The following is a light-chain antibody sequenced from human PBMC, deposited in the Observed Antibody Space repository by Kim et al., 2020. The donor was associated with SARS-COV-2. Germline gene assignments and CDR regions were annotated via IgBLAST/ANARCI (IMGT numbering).Light chain of an antibody. CDR3: MQALQTPLT. CDR1: QSLLHSNGYNY. J-gene: IGKJ4*01. Sequence: PASISCRSSQSLLHSNGYNYLDWYLQKPGQSPQLLIYLGSNRASGVPDRFSGSGSGTDCTLKISRVEAEDVGVYYCMQALQTPLTFGGGTKVDIK. CDR2: LGS. V-gene: IGKV2-28*01.